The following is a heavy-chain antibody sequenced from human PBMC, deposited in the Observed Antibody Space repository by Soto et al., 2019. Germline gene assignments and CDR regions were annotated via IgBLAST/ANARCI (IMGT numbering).Heavy chain of an antibody. D-gene: IGHD2-21*02. J-gene: IGHJ4*02. V-gene: IGHV3-30-3*01. Sequence: QVQLVESGGGVVQPGRSLRLSCAASGCTFSSYAMHWVRQAPGKGLERVAVISYDGSNKYYADSVKGRFTISRDNSKNTLYLQMNSLRAEDTAVYYCARDSNLCGGDCYLVGFFDYWGQGTLVTVSS. CDR3: ARDSNLCGGDCYLVGFFDY. CDR1: GCTFSSYA. CDR2: ISYDGSNK.